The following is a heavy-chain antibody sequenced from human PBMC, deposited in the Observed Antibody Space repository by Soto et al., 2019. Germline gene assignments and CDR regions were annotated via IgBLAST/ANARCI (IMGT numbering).Heavy chain of an antibody. CDR1: GFTFTHSA. CDR3: ARDSGYCSGGRCQIEGPIDY. V-gene: IGHV1-58*02. J-gene: IGHJ4*02. CDR2: IVVGSGNT. Sequence: SVKVSCKASGFTFTHSAIQWVRQARGQSLERIRWIVVGSGNTNYAPKFQERVTITWDMSTFTAYMELSSLKSEDTAVYYCARDSGYCSGGRCQIEGPIDYWGQGTLVTVSS. D-gene: IGHD2-15*01.